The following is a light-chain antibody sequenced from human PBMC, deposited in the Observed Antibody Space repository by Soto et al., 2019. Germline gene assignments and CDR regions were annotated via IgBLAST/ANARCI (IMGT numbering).Light chain of an antibody. V-gene: IGLV2-8*01. Sequence: QACLPRPPSASGSAGQLVTISCTKSNNDIGGYTYVSWYQQLPGKAPKFIIYEVNKRPSGIPDRFSGSKSGNTASLTVSGLQPEDEAEYFCSSYSRSINYVLGTGTKV. J-gene: IGLJ1*01. CDR1: NNDIGGYTY. CDR3: SSYSRSINYV. CDR2: EVN.